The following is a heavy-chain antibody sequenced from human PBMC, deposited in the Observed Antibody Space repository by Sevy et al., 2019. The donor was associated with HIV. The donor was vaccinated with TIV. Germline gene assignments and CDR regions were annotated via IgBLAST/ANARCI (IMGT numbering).Heavy chain of an antibody. CDR3: ARDSTHYDILTGYYIGYAIDY. D-gene: IGHD3-9*01. J-gene: IGHJ4*02. Sequence: ASVKVSCKASGYTFTSYGISWVRQAPGQGLEWMGWISAYNGNTNYAQKLQGRVTMTTDTSTSTAYMELRSLRSDDTAVYYCARDSTHYDILTGYYIGYAIDYWGQGTLVTVSS. CDR1: GYTFTSYG. V-gene: IGHV1-18*01. CDR2: ISAYNGNT.